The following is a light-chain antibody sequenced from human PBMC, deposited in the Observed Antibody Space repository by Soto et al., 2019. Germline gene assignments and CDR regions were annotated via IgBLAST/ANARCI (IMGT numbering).Light chain of an antibody. CDR2: DAS. V-gene: IGKV1-9*01. CDR1: QGISSY. Sequence: LHFTQSPSFLSASEGDRVTITFLASQGISSYLAWYQQKPGKAPNLLIYDASSLESGVPSRFSGSGSGTEFTLTISSLQPEDVAAYYCQKYNSAPLTFGGGTKVDIK. CDR3: QKYNSAPLT. J-gene: IGKJ4*01.